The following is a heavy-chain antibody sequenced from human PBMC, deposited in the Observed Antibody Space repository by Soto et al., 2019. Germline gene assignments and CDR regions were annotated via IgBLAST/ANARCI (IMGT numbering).Heavy chain of an antibody. D-gene: IGHD2-15*01. J-gene: IGHJ6*02. CDR3: AKDLSGARWYYDALDV. CDR2: TSYDGTNK. Sequence: VGSLRLSCEVSGFTFSTHGMHWVRLAPGKGLEWVAGTSYDGTNKYYARSVQGRFTISRENSMKTLYLQMNSLRTEDTAVYYCAKDLSGARWYYDALDVWGQGTTVTVSS. CDR1: GFTFSTHG. V-gene: IGHV3-30*18.